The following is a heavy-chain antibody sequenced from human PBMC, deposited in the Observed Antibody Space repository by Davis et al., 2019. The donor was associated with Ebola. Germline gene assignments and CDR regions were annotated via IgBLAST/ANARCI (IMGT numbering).Heavy chain of an antibody. J-gene: IGHJ5*02. D-gene: IGHD4-11*01. CDR3: ARESNYVRFDP. CDR2: ISHSGNT. CDR1: GGSFSGYC. V-gene: IGHV4-34*01. Sequence: MPSETLSLTCAVYGGSFSGYCWSWIRQPPGKGLEWIWEISHSGNTNYNPSLKSRVTISLDTSKNQFSLKLSSVTAADTAVYYCARESNYVRFDPWGQGTLVTVSS.